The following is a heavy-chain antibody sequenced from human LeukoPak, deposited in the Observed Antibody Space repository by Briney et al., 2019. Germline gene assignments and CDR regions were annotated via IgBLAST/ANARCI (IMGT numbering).Heavy chain of an antibody. CDR2: ISIRSGYI. V-gene: IGHV3-21*01. Sequence: GGSLRLSSADPRVCYCSDNMNWVRQAPGKGLEWVSSISIRSGYIQYADSAKGRFTASRDNAKDSLYLGMNSLRAEDTAVYYCARVRTGVQAFGPWCQGTLVTVTS. J-gene: IGHJ5*02. CDR1: RVCYCSDN. D-gene: IGHD1-1*01. CDR3: ARVRTGVQAFGP.